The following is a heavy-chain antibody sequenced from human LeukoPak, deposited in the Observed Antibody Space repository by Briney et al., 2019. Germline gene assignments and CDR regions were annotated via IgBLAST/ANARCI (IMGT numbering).Heavy chain of an antibody. Sequence: GGSLRLSCAASGFTFSSYSMNWVRQAPGKGLEWVSSISSSSSYIYYADSVKGRFTISRDNAKNSLYPQMNSLRAEDTAVYYCARDNHDSSGYYTNAFDIWGQGTMVTVSS. J-gene: IGHJ3*02. CDR3: ARDNHDSSGYYTNAFDI. D-gene: IGHD3-22*01. CDR1: GFTFSSYS. CDR2: ISSSSSYI. V-gene: IGHV3-21*01.